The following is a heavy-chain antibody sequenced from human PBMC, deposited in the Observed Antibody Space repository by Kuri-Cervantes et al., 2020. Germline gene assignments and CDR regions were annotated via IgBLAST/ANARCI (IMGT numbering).Heavy chain of an antibody. V-gene: IGHV4-61*02. CDR3: ARKLIVGSRDFDY. CDR1: GGSISSGSYY. D-gene: IGHD1-26*01. CDR2: IYTSGST. Sequence: SCTVSGGSISSGSYYWSWIPQPAGKGLEWIGRIYTSGSTNYNPSLKSRVTISVDTSKNQFSLKLSSVTAADTAVYYCARKLIVGSRDFDYWGQGTLVTVSS. J-gene: IGHJ4*02.